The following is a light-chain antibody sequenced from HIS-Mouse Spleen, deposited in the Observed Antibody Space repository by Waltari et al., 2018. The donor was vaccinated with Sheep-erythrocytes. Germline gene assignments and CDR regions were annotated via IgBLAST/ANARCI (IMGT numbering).Light chain of an antibody. CDR2: DAS. Sequence: AIQLTQSPSSLSASVGDRVTITCRASQGISSALAWYQQKPGKAPTLLIYDASSLESGVPSRFSGSGSGTDVTLTISSLQPEDFATYYCQQFNNYPRTFGQGTKVEIK. CDR3: QQFNNYPRT. J-gene: IGKJ1*01. V-gene: IGKV1D-13*01. CDR1: QGISSA.